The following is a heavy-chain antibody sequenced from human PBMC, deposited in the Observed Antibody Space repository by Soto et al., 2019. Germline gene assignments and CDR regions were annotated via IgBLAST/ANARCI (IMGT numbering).Heavy chain of an antibody. D-gene: IGHD3-10*01. J-gene: IGHJ4*02. CDR3: ARGRYGVY. Sequence: QVHLVQSGAEVKKPGASVKVSCKGSGYAFTTYGITWVRQAPGQGLEWMGWISAHNGNTNYAQKLQGRVTVTRDTSTSTAYTALRSLRSVATAVYCSARGRYGVYWGQGALVTVSS. CDR2: ISAHNGNT. CDR1: GYAFTTYG. V-gene: IGHV1-18*01.